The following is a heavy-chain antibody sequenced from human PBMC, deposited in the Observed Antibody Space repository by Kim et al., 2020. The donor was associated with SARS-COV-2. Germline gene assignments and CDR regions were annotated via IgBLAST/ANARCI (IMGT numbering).Heavy chain of an antibody. V-gene: IGHV3-23*01. CDR3: AKDTLFRLAYFDY. J-gene: IGHJ4*02. Sequence: CANAVKGRFTISRNNSKTTLYLQMSSLRAEDTAVYYCAKDTLFRLAYFDYWGQGTLVTVSS. D-gene: IGHD6-19*01.